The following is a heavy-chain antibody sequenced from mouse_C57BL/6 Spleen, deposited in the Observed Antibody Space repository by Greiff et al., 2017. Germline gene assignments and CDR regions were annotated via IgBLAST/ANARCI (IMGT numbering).Heavy chain of an antibody. V-gene: IGHV1-52*01. CDR2: IDPSDSET. J-gene: IGHJ2*01. CDR3: AREGGKTGYYFDY. Sequence: VQLKQPGAELVRPGSSVKLSCKASGYTFTSYWMHWVKQRPIQGLEWIGNIDPSDSETHYNQKFKDKATLTVDKSSSTAYMQLSSLTSEDSAVYYCAREGGKTGYYFDYWGQGTTLTVSS. D-gene: IGHD4-1*01. CDR1: GYTFTSYW.